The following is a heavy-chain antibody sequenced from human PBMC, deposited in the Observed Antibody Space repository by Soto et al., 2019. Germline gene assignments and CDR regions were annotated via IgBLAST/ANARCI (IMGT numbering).Heavy chain of an antibody. J-gene: IGHJ4*02. CDR3: AKDMVRYSSSSVKVDY. CDR1: GGSFSGYY. V-gene: IGHV4-34*01. Sequence: SETLSLTCAVYGGSFSGYYWSWIRQPPGKGLEWIGEINHSGSTNYNPSLKSRVTISVDTSKNQFSLKLSSVTAADTAVYYCAKDMVRYSSSSVKVDYWGQGTLVTVSS. CDR2: INHSGST. D-gene: IGHD6-6*01.